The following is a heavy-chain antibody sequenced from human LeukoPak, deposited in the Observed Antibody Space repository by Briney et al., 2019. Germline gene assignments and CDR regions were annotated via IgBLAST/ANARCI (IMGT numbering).Heavy chain of an antibody. CDR2: INPNSGGT. CDR3: ARVKAVAGKTTGY. J-gene: IGHJ4*02. CDR1: GYTFTGYY. D-gene: IGHD6-19*01. Sequence: ASVKVSCKASGYTFTGYYMHWVRQAPGQVLEWMGWINPNSGGTNYAQKFQGRVTMTRDTSISTAYMELSRLRSDDTAVYYCARVKAVAGKTTGYWGQGTLVTVSS. V-gene: IGHV1-2*02.